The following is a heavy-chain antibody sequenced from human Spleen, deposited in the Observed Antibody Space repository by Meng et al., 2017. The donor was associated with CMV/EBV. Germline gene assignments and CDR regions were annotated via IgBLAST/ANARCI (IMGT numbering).Heavy chain of an antibody. D-gene: IGHD3-22*01. CDR2: IYSGGTT. CDR3: GRSHSSGYYYIGY. Sequence: GESLKISCAASGFTVSSKYMSWVRQAPGKGLEWVSVIYSGGTTYYADSVKGRFTISRDNAKNSLFLQMNSLRDEDTAVYYCGRSHSSGYYYIGYWGQGTLVTVSS. J-gene: IGHJ4*02. V-gene: IGHV3-66*01. CDR1: GFTVSSKY.